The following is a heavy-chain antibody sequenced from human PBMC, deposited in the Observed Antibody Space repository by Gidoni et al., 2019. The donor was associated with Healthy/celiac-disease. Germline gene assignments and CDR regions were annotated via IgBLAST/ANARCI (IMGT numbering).Heavy chain of an antibody. CDR1: GYSISSGYY. Sequence: QVQLQESGPGLVKPSETLSLTCAVSGYSISSGYYWGWIRQPPGKGLEWIGSIYHSGSTYYNPSLKSRVTISVDTSKNQFSLKLSSVTAADTAVYYCAITMVRGVITNIPLLGYYGMDVWGQGTTVTVSS. J-gene: IGHJ6*02. V-gene: IGHV4-38-2*01. CDR2: IYHSGST. CDR3: AITMVRGVITNIPLLGYYGMDV. D-gene: IGHD3-10*01.